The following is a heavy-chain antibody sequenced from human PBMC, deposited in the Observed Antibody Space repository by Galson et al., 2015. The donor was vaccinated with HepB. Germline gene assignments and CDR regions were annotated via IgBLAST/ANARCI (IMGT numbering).Heavy chain of an antibody. CDR1: GFTFHTKS. D-gene: IGHD6-19*01. J-gene: IGHJ4*02. Sequence: SLRLSCAASGFTFHTKSMHWVRQAPGKGLEWLAIISSDNSIVYYADSVRGRFTISRGNSKNTLYLQMNSLRIEDTAVYYCAKDWQWLTDYWGQGTLVTVSS. CDR2: ISSDNSIV. V-gene: IGHV3-30-3*01. CDR3: AKDWQWLTDY.